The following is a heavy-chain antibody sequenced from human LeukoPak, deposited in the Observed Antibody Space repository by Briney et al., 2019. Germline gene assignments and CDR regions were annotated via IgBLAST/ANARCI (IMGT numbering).Heavy chain of an antibody. CDR2: MKEDGGEK. J-gene: IGHJ2*01. D-gene: IGHD2-8*01. V-gene: IGHV3-7*01. CDR3: ARVRNEWYIDL. Sequence: GGSLRLSCAASGFIFSPYWVNWVRQAPGMGLEWVANMKEDGGEKFYVDSVRGRFTISRDNAKNSVYLQMNSLRVEDTGVYYCARVRNEWYIDLWGRGTLVTVST. CDR1: GFIFSPYW.